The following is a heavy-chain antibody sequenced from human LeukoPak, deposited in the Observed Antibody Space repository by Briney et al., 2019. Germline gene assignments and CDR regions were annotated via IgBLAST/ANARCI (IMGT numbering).Heavy chain of an antibody. Sequence: ASVKVSCKASGYTFTTYGISWVRQAPGQGHEWMGWISAYNNNTKNARKFQGRVTMTTDTSTSTAYMELRSLRSDDTAVYYCARRLERHHDFDYWGQGTQVTVSS. V-gene: IGHV1-18*01. CDR3: ARRLERHHDFDY. CDR1: GYTFTTYG. CDR2: ISAYNNNT. J-gene: IGHJ4*02. D-gene: IGHD1-1*01.